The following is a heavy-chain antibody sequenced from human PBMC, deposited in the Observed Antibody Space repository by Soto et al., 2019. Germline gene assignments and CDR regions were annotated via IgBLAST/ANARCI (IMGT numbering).Heavy chain of an antibody. CDR1: CGSISSYY. CDR2: IYYSGST. J-gene: IGHJ4*02. Sequence: SETLSLTCIISCGSISSYYWSWIRQPPGKGLEWIGNIYYSGSTNYNPSRKSRVTISVDTSKNQFSLKLSSVTAADTAVYYCARVGGYYGDYPNFDYWGQGALVTVSS. D-gene: IGHD4-17*01. CDR3: ARVGGYYGDYPNFDY. V-gene: IGHV4-59*01.